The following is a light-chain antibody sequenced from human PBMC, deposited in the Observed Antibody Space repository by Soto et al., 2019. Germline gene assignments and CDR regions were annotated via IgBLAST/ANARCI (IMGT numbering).Light chain of an antibody. CDR3: EQYSGSSYT. Sequence: EIVLTQSPGTLSLSPGEIATLSCRASQSVSSNYLVWYQQKPGQAPRPLIYGASTRATGIPDRFSGSGSGTDFTLTISRMEPEDFAVYYCEQYSGSSYTFGQRTKLEIK. V-gene: IGKV3-20*01. CDR2: GAS. CDR1: QSVSSNY. J-gene: IGKJ2*01.